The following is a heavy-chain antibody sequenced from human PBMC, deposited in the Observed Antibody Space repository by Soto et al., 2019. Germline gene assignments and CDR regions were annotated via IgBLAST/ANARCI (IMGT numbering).Heavy chain of an antibody. J-gene: IGHJ6*02. CDR3: ARERTGTTSMDV. V-gene: IGHV1-8*01. CDR1: GYTFTSYD. D-gene: IGHD1-1*01. CDR2: MNPNSGNT. Sequence: QVQLVQSGAEVKKPGASVKVSCKASGYTFTSYDINWVRQATGQGLEWMGWMNPNSGNTGYAQKFRGRVTMTRNTSISTAYRELSSLRSEATAVYYCARERTGTTSMDVWGQGTTVTVSS.